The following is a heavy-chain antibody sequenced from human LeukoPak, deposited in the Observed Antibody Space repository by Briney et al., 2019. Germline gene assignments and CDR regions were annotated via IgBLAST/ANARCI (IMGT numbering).Heavy chain of an antibody. CDR1: GGTFSSYT. Sequence: ASVKVSCKASGGTFSSYTISWVRQAPGQGLEWMGWISAYNGNTNYAQKLQGRVTMTTDTSTSTAYMELRSLRSDDTAVYYCARSRTLTTVTTLGYWGQGTLVTVSS. J-gene: IGHJ4*02. CDR2: ISAYNGNT. CDR3: ARSRTLTTVTTLGY. V-gene: IGHV1-18*01. D-gene: IGHD4-17*01.